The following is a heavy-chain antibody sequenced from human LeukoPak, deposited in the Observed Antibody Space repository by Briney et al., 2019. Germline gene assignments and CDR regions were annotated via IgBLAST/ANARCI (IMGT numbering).Heavy chain of an antibody. V-gene: IGHV3-23*01. CDR1: GFTFSSYA. CDR2: ITGSGGST. J-gene: IGHJ4*02. Sequence: GGPLRLSCAASGFTFSSYAMSWVRQAPGKGLECVSAITGSGGSTYYADSVKGRFTISRDNSQTTLYLQMNSLSAEDTAVYYCAKDVRITMVRGGGFDYWGQGTLVTVSS. D-gene: IGHD3-10*01. CDR3: AKDVRITMVRGGGFDY.